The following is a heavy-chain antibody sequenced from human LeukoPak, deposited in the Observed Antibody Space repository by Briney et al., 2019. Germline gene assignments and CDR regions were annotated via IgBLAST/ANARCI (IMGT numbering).Heavy chain of an antibody. Sequence: PGGSLRLSCAASGFTFSSYSMNWVRQAPGKGLEWVSSISSSSYIYYADSVKGRFTISRDNAKNSLYLQMNSLRAEDTAVYYCARATLQYYFDYWGQGTLVTVSS. CDR2: ISSSSYI. CDR1: GFTFSSYS. CDR3: ARATLQYYFDY. J-gene: IGHJ4*02. D-gene: IGHD4-11*01. V-gene: IGHV3-21*01.